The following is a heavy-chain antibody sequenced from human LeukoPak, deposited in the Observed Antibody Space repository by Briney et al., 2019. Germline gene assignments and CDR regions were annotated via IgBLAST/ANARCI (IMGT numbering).Heavy chain of an antibody. CDR3: ARLDSSGYSGAFDI. D-gene: IGHD3-22*01. V-gene: IGHV5-51*01. CDR1: GYSFGSYW. Sequence: ESLKISCKGSGYSFGSYWIGWVRQMPGKGLEWMGIIYPGDSDTRYSLSFQGQVTISADKSISTAYLQWSSLKASDTAMYYCARLDSSGYSGAFDIWGQGTMVAVSS. CDR2: IYPGDSDT. J-gene: IGHJ3*02.